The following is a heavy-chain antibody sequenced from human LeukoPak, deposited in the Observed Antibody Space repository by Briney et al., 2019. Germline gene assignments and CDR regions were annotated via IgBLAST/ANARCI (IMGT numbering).Heavy chain of an antibody. CDR2: ISSSSSYI. V-gene: IGHV3-21*01. CDR1: GFTYSSYS. D-gene: IGHD3-9*01. J-gene: IGHJ6*03. Sequence: GGTLRLSCAASGFTYSSYSMNWARHARGKGLEWVSSISSSSSYIYYADSVKGRFTMSRDNAKNSLYLQMSSLRAEDTAVYYCARDLTRNYYYYMDVWGKGTTVTVSS. CDR3: ARDLTRNYYYYMDV.